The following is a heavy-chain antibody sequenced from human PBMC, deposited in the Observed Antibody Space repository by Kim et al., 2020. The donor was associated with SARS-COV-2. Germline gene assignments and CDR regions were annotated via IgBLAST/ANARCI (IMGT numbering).Heavy chain of an antibody. V-gene: IGHV7-4-1*02. CDR3: ARGRLTRYAWRERSSLDY. J-gene: IGHJ4*02. D-gene: IGHD2-8*01. CDR1: GYTFTSYA. CDR2: INTNTGNP. Sequence: ASVKVSCKASGYTFTSYAMNWVRQAPGQGLEWMGWINTNTGNPTYAQGFTGRFVFSLDTSVSTAYLQISSLKAEDTAVYYCARGRLTRYAWRERSSLDYWGQGTLVTVSS.